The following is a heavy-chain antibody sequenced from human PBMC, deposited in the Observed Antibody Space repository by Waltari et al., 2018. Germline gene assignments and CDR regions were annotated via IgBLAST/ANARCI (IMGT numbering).Heavy chain of an antibody. CDR3: ARYILSGDRPFDH. CDR1: GFTFSNYA. D-gene: IGHD3-9*01. Sequence: ELQLLESGGGLVQPGGSLRLACAASGFTFSNYAMTWVRQAPGKGLEWVSAITGSGDTTYYADSVKGRVTISRDNSKNTVSLQMNSLRAEDTAVYYCARYILSGDRPFDHWGQGTLV. CDR2: ITGSGDTT. V-gene: IGHV3-23*01. J-gene: IGHJ4*02.